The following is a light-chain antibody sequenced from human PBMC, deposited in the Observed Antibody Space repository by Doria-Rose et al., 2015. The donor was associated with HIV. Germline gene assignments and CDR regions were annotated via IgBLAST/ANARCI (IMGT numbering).Light chain of an antibody. V-gene: IGKV4-1*01. CDR3: QQYYDTPS. CDR1: QSLLYTSKNY. CDR2: WAS. Sequence: DIRVTQSPESLGMSLGESATLNCKSNQSLLYTSKNYLAWSQQKPGQPPKLLIYWASTRQSGVPARFSGSGSGTDSTLTISSLEAEDVAVYYCQQYYDTPSFGPGTTVDIK. J-gene: IGKJ3*01.